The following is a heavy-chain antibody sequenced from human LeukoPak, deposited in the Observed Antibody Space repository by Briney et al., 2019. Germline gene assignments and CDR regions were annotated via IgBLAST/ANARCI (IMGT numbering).Heavy chain of an antibody. V-gene: IGHV4-34*01. CDR1: GGSFSGYY. J-gene: IGHJ3*02. D-gene: IGHD3-9*01. CDR2: INHSEST. CDR3: ARGSRLTGTFDI. Sequence: SETLSLTCALYGGSFSGYYWSWIRQPPGKGLEWIGEINHSESTNYSPSLKSRVTISLDTSKNQFSLKLSSVTAADTAVYYCARGSRLTGTFDIWGQGTMVTVSS.